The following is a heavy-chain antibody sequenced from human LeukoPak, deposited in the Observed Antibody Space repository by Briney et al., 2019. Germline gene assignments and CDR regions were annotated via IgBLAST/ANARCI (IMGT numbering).Heavy chain of an antibody. J-gene: IGHJ4*02. V-gene: IGHV4-38-2*01. Sequence: PSETLSLICAVSGYSISSGYYWGWIRQPPGKGLEWIGSIYHSGSTYYNPSLKSRVTISVDTSKNQFSLKLSSVTAADTAVYYCANNLEGSVAGTPYWGQGTLVTVSS. CDR2: IYHSGST. CDR1: GYSISSGYY. D-gene: IGHD6-19*01. CDR3: ANNLEGSVAGTPY.